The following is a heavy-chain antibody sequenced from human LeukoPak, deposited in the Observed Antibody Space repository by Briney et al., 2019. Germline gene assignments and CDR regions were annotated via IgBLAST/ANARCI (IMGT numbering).Heavy chain of an antibody. D-gene: IGHD3-22*01. CDR1: GGSFSGYY. CDR3: AGRRYYYDSSGYYLNYYYYMDV. Sequence: SETLSLTCAVYGGSFSGYYWSWIRQPPGKGLEWIGEINHSGSTNYNPSLKSRVTISVDTSKNQFSLKLSSVTAADTAVYYCAGRRYYYDSSGYYLNYYYYMDVWGKGTTVTVSS. CDR2: INHSGST. J-gene: IGHJ6*03. V-gene: IGHV4-34*01.